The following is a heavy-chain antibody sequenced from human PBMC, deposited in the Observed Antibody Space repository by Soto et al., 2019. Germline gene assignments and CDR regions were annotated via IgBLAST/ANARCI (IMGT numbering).Heavy chain of an antibody. D-gene: IGHD3-10*01. J-gene: IGHJ6*02. CDR1: GYSFTSYW. V-gene: IGHV5-51*01. CDR2: IYPGDSNT. Sequence: GESLKISCKGSGYSFTSYWIGWVRQMPGKGLEWMGIIYPGDSNTRYSPSFQGQVTISADKSISTAYLQWSSLKASDTAMYYCARRMVRGALYYYYGMDVWGQGTTVTVSS. CDR3: ARRMVRGALYYYYGMDV.